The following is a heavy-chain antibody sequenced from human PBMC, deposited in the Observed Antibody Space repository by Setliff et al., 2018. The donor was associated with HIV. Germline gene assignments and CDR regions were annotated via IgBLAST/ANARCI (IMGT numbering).Heavy chain of an antibody. CDR3: ARSPSHHWFDP. V-gene: IGHV3-30-3*01. CDR1: GFTFNNYA. Sequence: PGESLKISCVGSGFTFNNYAIHWVRQAPGKGLEWVAAIAPLGGTTYYAGSVKGRFTISRDNYKDTLFLQMNSLRPEDTALYYCARSPSHHWFDPWGQGTLVTVSS. J-gene: IGHJ5*02. CDR2: IAPLGGTT.